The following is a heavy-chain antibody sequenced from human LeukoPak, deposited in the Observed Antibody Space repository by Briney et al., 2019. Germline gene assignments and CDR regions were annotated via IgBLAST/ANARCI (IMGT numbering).Heavy chain of an antibody. CDR2: ISGSGGST. CDR1: GFTFSSYG. Sequence: PGGSLRLSCEVSGFTFSSYGMNWVRQAPGKGLEWVSAISGSGGSTYYADSVKGRFTISRDNSKNTLYLQMNSLRAEDTAVYYCAKEPYSSSWYYVDYWGQGTLVTVSS. V-gene: IGHV3-23*01. D-gene: IGHD6-13*01. J-gene: IGHJ4*02. CDR3: AKEPYSSSWYYVDY.